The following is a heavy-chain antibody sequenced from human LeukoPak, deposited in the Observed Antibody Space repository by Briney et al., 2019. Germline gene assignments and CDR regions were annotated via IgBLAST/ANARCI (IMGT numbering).Heavy chain of an antibody. V-gene: IGHV1-24*01. Sequence: EASVKVSCKVSGYTLTELSMHWVRQAPGKGLEWMGGFDPEDGETIYAQKFQGRVTMTEDTSTDTAYMELSSLRSEDTAVYYCATTSRRDYGGTGDYWGQGTLVTVSS. CDR3: ATTSRRDYGGTGDY. D-gene: IGHD4-23*01. CDR1: GYTLTELS. J-gene: IGHJ4*02. CDR2: FDPEDGET.